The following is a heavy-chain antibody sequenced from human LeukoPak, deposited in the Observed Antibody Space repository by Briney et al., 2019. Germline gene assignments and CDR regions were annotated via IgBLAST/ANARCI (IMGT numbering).Heavy chain of an antibody. CDR2: IYHSGST. CDR3: ARITSGWYRFDS. J-gene: IGHJ4*02. D-gene: IGHD6-19*01. Sequence: PSGTLSLTCAVSGDSIISTNWWCWVRQPPGKGLEWIGEIYHSGSTNYNPSLKSRVAISVDKSKNQFSLRLRSVTAADTAVYYCARITSGWYRFDSWGQGTLVTVSS. CDR1: GDSIISTNW. V-gene: IGHV4-4*02.